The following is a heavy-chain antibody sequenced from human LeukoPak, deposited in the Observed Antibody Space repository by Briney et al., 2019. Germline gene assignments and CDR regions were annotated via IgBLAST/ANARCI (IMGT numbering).Heavy chain of an antibody. CDR1: GGSISSYY. CDR2: IYYSGST. V-gene: IGHV4-59*01. D-gene: IGHD5-18*01. CDR3: ARARKTMGYSYGKARNYYYYGMDV. Sequence: PSETLSLTCTVSGGSISSYYWSWIRQPPGKGLEWIGYIYYSGSTNYNPSLKSRVTISVDTSKNQFSLKLSSVTAADTAVYYCARARKTMGYSYGKARNYYYYGMDVWGQGTTVTVSS. J-gene: IGHJ6*02.